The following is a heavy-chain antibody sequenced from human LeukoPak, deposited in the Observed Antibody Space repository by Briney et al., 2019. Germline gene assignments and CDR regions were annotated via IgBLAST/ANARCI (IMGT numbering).Heavy chain of an antibody. D-gene: IGHD3-22*01. V-gene: IGHV1-18*01. Sequence: ASVKVSCKASGYTFTSYGISWVRQAPGQGLEWMGWISAYNGNTNYAQKLQGRVTMNTDTSTSTAYMELRSLRSDDTAVYYCARVGEYYYDSSGYYHFDYWGQGTLVTVSS. CDR2: ISAYNGNT. J-gene: IGHJ4*02. CDR3: ARVGEYYYDSSGYYHFDY. CDR1: GYTFTSYG.